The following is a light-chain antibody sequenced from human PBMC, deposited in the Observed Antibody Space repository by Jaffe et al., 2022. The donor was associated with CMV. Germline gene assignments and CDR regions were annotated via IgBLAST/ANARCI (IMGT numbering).Light chain of an antibody. CDR3: QHRSTWPRT. V-gene: IGKV3-11*01. CDR2: DAS. Sequence: EIVLTQSPATLSLFPGERATLSCRASQSVSRYLAWYQHKPGQAPRLLIYDASNRASGIPARFSGSGSGTDFTLTISSLEPEDFAVYYCQHRSTWPRTFGQGTKV. J-gene: IGKJ1*01. CDR1: QSVSRY.